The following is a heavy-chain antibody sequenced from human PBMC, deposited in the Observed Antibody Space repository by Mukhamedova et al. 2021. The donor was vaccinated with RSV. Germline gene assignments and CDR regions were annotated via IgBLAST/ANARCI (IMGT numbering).Heavy chain of an antibody. D-gene: IGHD6-25*01. CDR2: IYYSGST. V-gene: IGHV4-61*10. CDR3: VRSGTWVDP. J-gene: IGHJ5*02. Sequence: AGKGLEWIGNIYYSGSTDYNPSLKSRVTISVDTSKNQFSLKLRSXTAADTAVYYCVRSGTWVDPWGQGTLVTVSS.